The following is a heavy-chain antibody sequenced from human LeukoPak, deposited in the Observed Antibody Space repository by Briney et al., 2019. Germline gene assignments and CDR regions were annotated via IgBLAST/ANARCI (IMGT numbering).Heavy chain of an antibody. CDR3: ARVGVEESSGSIFDY. V-gene: IGHV4-59*12. J-gene: IGHJ4*02. CDR1: GGSISSYY. Sequence: ASETLSLTCTVSGGSISSYYWSWIRQPPGKGLEWIGYIYYSGSTNYNPSLKSRVTISVDTSKNQFSLKLSSVTAADTAVYYCARVGVEESSGSIFDYWGQGTLVTVSS. CDR2: IYYSGST. D-gene: IGHD6-19*01.